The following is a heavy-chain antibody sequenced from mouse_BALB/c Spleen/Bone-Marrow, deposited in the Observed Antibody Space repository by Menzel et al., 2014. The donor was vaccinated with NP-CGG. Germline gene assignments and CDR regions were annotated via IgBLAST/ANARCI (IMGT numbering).Heavy chain of an antibody. V-gene: IGHV7-3*02. D-gene: IGHD3-1*01. CDR1: GFTFTDYY. CDR2: IRNKANGYTT. Sequence: EVNVVESGGGLVQPGGSLRLSCATSGFTFTDYYMSWVRQPPGKALEWLGFIRNKANGYTTEYSASVKGRFTISRDNSKNLLYPKMNPLSGEHSATYFCERESAARAAGYYFEYWGQHTSLTVPS. CDR3: ERESAARAAGYYFEY. J-gene: IGHJ2*02.